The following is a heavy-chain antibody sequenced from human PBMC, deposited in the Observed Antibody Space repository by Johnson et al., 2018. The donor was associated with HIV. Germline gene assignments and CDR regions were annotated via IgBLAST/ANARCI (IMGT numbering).Heavy chain of an antibody. D-gene: IGHD6-13*01. CDR3: SKDIAPAPPLSLGEAAAPRGYAFDI. CDR2: ISWDGGST. V-gene: IGHV3-43*01. CDR1: GFTFDDYT. J-gene: IGHJ3*02. Sequence: EVQLVESGGGVVQPGGSLRLSCAASGFTFDDYTMHWVRQAPGKGLEWVSLISWDGGSTYYADSVKGRFTISRANSKNSLYLQMNSLRTEDTALYYCSKDIAPAPPLSLGEAAAPRGYAFDIWGQGTMVTVSS.